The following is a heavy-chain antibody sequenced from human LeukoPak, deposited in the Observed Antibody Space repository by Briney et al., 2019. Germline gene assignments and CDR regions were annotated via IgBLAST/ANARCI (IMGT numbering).Heavy chain of an antibody. Sequence: SVKVSCKASGGTFSSYAISWVRQAPGQGLEWMGGIIPIFGTANYAQKFQGRVTVTADESTSTAYMELSSLRSEDTAVYYCAGVSTIVGATIFDYWGQGTLVTVSS. CDR1: GGTFSSYA. CDR2: IIPIFGTA. CDR3: AGVSTIVGATIFDY. J-gene: IGHJ4*02. V-gene: IGHV1-69*13. D-gene: IGHD1-26*01.